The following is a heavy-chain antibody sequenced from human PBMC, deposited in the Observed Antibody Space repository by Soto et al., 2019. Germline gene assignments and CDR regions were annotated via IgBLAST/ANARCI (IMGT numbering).Heavy chain of an antibody. D-gene: IGHD4-4*01. Sequence: EVQLVESGGGLVQPGRSLRLSCIGSGFIFDDYAMHWVRQAPGKGLEWVSGINWNSGSIGYADSVKGRVTISRDNAKNPVYLQMNRLSAEDTALYYWTKDHDDSSGNWFDSWGQGTLVTVSS. CDR1: GFIFDDYA. V-gene: IGHV3-9*01. CDR2: INWNSGSI. CDR3: TKDHDDSSGNWFDS. J-gene: IGHJ5*01.